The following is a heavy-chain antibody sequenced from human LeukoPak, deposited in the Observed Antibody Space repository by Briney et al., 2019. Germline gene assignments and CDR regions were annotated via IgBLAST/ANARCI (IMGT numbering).Heavy chain of an antibody. Sequence: SETLSLTCTVSGGSISSSSYYWGWIRQPPGKGLEWIGSIYYSGSTYYNPSLKSRVTISVDTSKNQFSLKLSSVTAADTAVYYCARAWGAHRYYYMDVWGKGTTVTVSS. V-gene: IGHV4-39*07. CDR3: ARAWGAHRYYYMDV. CDR2: IYYSGST. J-gene: IGHJ6*03. D-gene: IGHD3-16*01. CDR1: GGSISSSSYY.